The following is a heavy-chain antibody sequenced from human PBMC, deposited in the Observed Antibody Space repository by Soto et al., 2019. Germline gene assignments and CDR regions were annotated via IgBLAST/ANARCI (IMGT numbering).Heavy chain of an antibody. J-gene: IGHJ6*02. Sequence: GGSLRLSCAASGFTFSSYSMNWVRQAPGKGLEWVSSISSSSSYIYYADSVKGRFTISRDNAKNSLYLQMNSLRAEDTAVYYCARDQTIAAPRAFYYYYYGMDVWGQGTTVTVSS. CDR1: GFTFSSYS. CDR3: ARDQTIAAPRAFYYYYYGMDV. D-gene: IGHD6-13*01. V-gene: IGHV3-21*01. CDR2: ISSSSSYI.